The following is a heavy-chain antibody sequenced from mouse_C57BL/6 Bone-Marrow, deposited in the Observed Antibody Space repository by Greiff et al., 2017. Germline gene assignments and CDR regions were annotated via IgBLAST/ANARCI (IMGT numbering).Heavy chain of an antibody. CDR1: GYTFTSYG. Sequence: QVQLQQSGAELARPGASVKLSCKASGYTFTSYGISWVKQRTGQGLEWIGEINPRSGNTYYNEKFKGKATLTADKSSSTAYMELRSLTSEDSAVYFCALTGFDYWGQGTTLTVSA. D-gene: IGHD4-1*01. CDR2: INPRSGNT. CDR3: ALTGFDY. J-gene: IGHJ2*01. V-gene: IGHV1-81*01.